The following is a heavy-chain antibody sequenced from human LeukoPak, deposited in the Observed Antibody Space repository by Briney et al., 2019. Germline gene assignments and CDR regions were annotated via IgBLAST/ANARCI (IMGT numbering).Heavy chain of an antibody. Sequence: GESLRLSCAVSGFTFNNAWISWVRQAPGKGLEWIGRINYKTNGGTADYAAPVKGRFTISGDDSKDTLYLQMNSLKAEDTAVYYCATDHRTIYGVVFPDYWGQGTLVTVSS. CDR2: INYKTNGGTA. CDR1: GFTFNNAW. D-gene: IGHD3-3*01. J-gene: IGHJ4*02. CDR3: ATDHRTIYGVVFPDY. V-gene: IGHV3-15*01.